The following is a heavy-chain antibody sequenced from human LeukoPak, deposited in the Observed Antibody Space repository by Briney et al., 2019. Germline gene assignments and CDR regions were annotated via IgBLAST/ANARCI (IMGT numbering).Heavy chain of an antibody. CDR2: IYYSGST. D-gene: IGHD3-22*01. CDR3: ARTDYDSSGYYYVLDY. V-gene: IGHV4-59*08. J-gene: IGHJ4*02. CDR1: GGSISSYY. Sequence: SETLSLTCTVSGGSISSYYWSWIRQPPGKGLEWIGYIYYSGSTNCIPSLKSRVTISVDTSKNQFSPKLTSVTAADTAVYYCARTDYDSSGYYYVLDYWGQGTLVTVSS.